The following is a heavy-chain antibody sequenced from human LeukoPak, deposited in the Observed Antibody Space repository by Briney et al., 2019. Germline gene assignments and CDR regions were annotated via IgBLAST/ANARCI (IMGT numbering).Heavy chain of an antibody. Sequence: PGGSPTLSCAASGFTFTSYSMIWVRQAPGKGLEWISYISTGGTTMYYADSVKGRFIISRDNAKNSLYLQMNSLRAEDTAVYYCSTYRQQLARDYWGQGTLVTVSS. J-gene: IGHJ4*02. CDR2: ISTGGTTM. V-gene: IGHV3-48*01. CDR1: GFTFTSYS. D-gene: IGHD6-13*01. CDR3: STYRQQLARDY.